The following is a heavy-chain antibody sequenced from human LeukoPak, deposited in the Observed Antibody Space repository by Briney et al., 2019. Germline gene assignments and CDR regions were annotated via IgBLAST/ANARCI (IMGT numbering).Heavy chain of an antibody. V-gene: IGHV4-30-4*01. CDR2: IYYSGGT. Sequence: PSQTLSLTCTVSGGSISSGDYYWSWIRQSPGKGLEWIGYIYYSGGTYYNPSLKSRVTISVDTSKNQFSLKLSSVTAADTAVYYCARGERITIFGVVSPKGWFDPWGQGTLVTVSS. CDR3: ARGERITIFGVVSPKGWFDP. J-gene: IGHJ5*02. D-gene: IGHD3-3*01. CDR1: GGSISSGDYY.